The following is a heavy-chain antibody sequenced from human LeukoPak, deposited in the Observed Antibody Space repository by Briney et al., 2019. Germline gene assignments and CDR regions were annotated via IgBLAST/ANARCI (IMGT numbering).Heavy chain of an antibody. V-gene: IGHV1-18*01. Sequence: GASVKVSCKASGYTFTSYGISWVRQAPGQGLEWMGWISAYNGNTNYAQKLQGRVTMTTDTSTSTAYMELRSLRSDDTAVYYCAREAGEGSSGHYYYYYYMDVWGKGTTVTVSS. J-gene: IGHJ6*03. D-gene: IGHD3-22*01. CDR1: GYTFTSYG. CDR2: ISAYNGNT. CDR3: AREAGEGSSGHYYYYYYMDV.